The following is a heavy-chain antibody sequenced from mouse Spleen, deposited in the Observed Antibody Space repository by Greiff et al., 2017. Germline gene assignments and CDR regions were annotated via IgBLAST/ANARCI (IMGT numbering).Heavy chain of an antibody. CDR2: INPGSGGT. J-gene: IGHJ3*01. CDR1: GYAFTNYL. CDR3: AREGYDYPFAY. D-gene: IGHD2-4*01. Sequence: VQLQQSGAELVRPGTSVKVSCKASGYAFTNYLIEWVKQRPGQGLEWIGVINPGSGGTNYNEKFKGKATLTADKSSSTAYMQLSSLTSDDSAVYFCAREGYDYPFAYWGQGTLVTVSA. V-gene: IGHV1-54*01.